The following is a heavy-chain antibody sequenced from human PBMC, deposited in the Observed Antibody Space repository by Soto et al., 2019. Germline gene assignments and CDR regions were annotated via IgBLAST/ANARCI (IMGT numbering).Heavy chain of an antibody. CDR2: IWYDGSNK. Sequence: GGSLRLSCAASGFTFSSYGMHWVRQAPGKGLEWVAVIWYDGSNKYYADSVKGRFTISRDNSKNTLYLQMNSLRAEDTAVYYCARDLGSSYGPWGWFDPWGQGTLVTVSS. D-gene: IGHD5-18*01. CDR3: ARDLGSSYGPWGWFDP. V-gene: IGHV3-33*01. J-gene: IGHJ5*02. CDR1: GFTFSSYG.